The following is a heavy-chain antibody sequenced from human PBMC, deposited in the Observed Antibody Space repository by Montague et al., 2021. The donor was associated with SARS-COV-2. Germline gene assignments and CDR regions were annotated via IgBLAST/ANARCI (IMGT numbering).Heavy chain of an antibody. CDR3: ARVAALDVFSVYFYCLDV. J-gene: IGHJ6*02. D-gene: IGHD5/OR15-5a*01. CDR1: GGSLSSFY. CDR2: IHYSGST. V-gene: IGHV4-59*01. Sequence: SETLSLTCSVSGGSLSSFYWSWIRQPPGKGLEYIGYIHYSGSTNYSPSLNSRVSISLDTSKNQFSLNLRSVTTADTAVYYCARVAALDVFSVYFYCLDVWGQGTPVTVSS.